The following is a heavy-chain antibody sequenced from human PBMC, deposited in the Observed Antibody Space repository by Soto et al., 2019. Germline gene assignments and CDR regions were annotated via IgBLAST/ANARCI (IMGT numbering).Heavy chain of an antibody. CDR2: ISSSGSTI. Sequence: GGSLRLSCAASGFTFSDYYMSWIRQAPGKGLEWVSYISSSGSTIYYADSVKGRFTISRDNAKNSLYLQMNSLRAEDTAVYYCARAYLSIYGSYYYYYMDVWGKGTTVTVSS. CDR3: ARAYLSIYGSYYYYYMDV. V-gene: IGHV3-11*01. D-gene: IGHD3-10*01. J-gene: IGHJ6*03. CDR1: GFTFSDYY.